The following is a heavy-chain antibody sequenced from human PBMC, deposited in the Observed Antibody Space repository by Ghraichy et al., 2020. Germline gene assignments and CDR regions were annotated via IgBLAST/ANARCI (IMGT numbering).Heavy chain of an antibody. CDR1: GYSISSGYY. Sequence: SETLSLTCAVSGYSISSGYYWGWIRQPPGKGLEWIGSIYHSGSTYYNPSLKSRVTISVDTSKNQFSLKLNSVTAADTAVYYCARLRGNITIFGVGEEGVYWGQGTLVTVSS. J-gene: IGHJ4*02. D-gene: IGHD3-3*01. CDR3: ARLRGNITIFGVGEEGVY. V-gene: IGHV4-38-2*01. CDR2: IYHSGST.